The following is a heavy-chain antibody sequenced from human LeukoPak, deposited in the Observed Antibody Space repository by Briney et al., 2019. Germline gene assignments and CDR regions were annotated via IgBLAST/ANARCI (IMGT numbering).Heavy chain of an antibody. CDR3: ARLRAPYYYDSSGNDAFDI. Sequence: GASVKVSCKASSYTFTSYGISWVRQAPGQGLEWMGWISAYNGNTNYAQKLQGRVTMTTDTSTSTAYMELRSLRSDDTAVYYCARLRAPYYYDSSGNDAFDIWGQGTMVTVSS. CDR1: SYTFTSYG. V-gene: IGHV1-18*01. D-gene: IGHD3-22*01. J-gene: IGHJ3*02. CDR2: ISAYNGNT.